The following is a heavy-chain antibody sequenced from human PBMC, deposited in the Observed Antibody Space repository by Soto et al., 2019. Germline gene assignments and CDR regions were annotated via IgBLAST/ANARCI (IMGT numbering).Heavy chain of an antibody. D-gene: IGHD6-13*01. CDR3: ARRGPGTYFDY. Sequence: EVQLLDSGGGLVQPGGSLRLSCAASGFTFSSYAMNWVRQAPGKGLEWVSVISGSGGSTYYADSVKGRFTISRDNTKNTLYLQMNSLRAEDTAVYYCARRGPGTYFDYWGQGTLVTVSS. V-gene: IGHV3-23*01. CDR2: ISGSGGST. J-gene: IGHJ4*02. CDR1: GFTFSSYA.